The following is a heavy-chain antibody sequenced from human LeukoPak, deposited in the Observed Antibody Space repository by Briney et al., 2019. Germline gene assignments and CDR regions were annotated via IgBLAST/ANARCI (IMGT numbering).Heavy chain of an antibody. Sequence: EASVKVSCKASGYTFADYYIHWVRQAPGQGLEWMGWIDPNSGGTNYAQKLQGRVTMTRDTSISTAYMELSRLRCDDTAVYYCARERGSCGGDCRDGAFDIWGQGTMVTVSS. V-gene: IGHV1-2*02. D-gene: IGHD2-21*02. CDR3: ARERGSCGGDCRDGAFDI. CDR2: IDPNSGGT. J-gene: IGHJ3*02. CDR1: GYTFADYY.